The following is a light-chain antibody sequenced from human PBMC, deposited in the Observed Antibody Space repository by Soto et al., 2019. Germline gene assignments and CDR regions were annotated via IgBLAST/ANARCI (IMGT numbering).Light chain of an antibody. CDR1: QSVSSS. J-gene: IGKJ1*01. Sequence: DIVLTQSPATLSLSPGERATLSCRASQSVSSSLAWYQQKPGQTPRLLIYDASNRATGIPARFNGSGSGTDFTLTVSSLEPEDFAVYYCQQYNTWLWTFGQGTKVEIQ. CDR3: QQYNTWLWT. V-gene: IGKV3-11*01. CDR2: DAS.